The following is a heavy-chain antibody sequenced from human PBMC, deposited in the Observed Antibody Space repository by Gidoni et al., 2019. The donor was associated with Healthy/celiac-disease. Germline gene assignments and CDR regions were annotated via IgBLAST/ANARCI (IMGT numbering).Heavy chain of an antibody. CDR1: GFTVSNAG. V-gene: IGHV3-15*01. Sequence: EVQLVESGGGWVKRGGSLRLSGAAAGFTVSNAGRSGVRQAPGKGLEWVGRIKSKTDGGTTDYAAPVKGRFTISRDDSKNTLYLQMNSLKTEDTAVYYCTTVVGYYDSSGYSYYFDYWGQGTLVTVSS. CDR3: TTVVGYYDSSGYSYYFDY. D-gene: IGHD3-22*01. CDR2: IKSKTDGGTT. J-gene: IGHJ4*02.